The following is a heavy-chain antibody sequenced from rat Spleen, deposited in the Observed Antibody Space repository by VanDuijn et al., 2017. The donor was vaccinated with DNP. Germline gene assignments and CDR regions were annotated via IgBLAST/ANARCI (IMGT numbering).Heavy chain of an antibody. CDR2: ITYDGGNT. Sequence: EVQLVESGGGLVQPGRSLKLSCAASGFTFSDYNMAWVRQAPTKGLEWVAYITYDGGNTYYRDSVKGRFTISRDYARSTLYLQMDSLRSEDTATYYCATSSYFGYDYGFAYWGQGTLVTVSS. CDR3: ATSSYFGYDYGFAY. D-gene: IGHD1-7*01. CDR1: GFTFSDYN. J-gene: IGHJ3*01. V-gene: IGHV5-7*01.